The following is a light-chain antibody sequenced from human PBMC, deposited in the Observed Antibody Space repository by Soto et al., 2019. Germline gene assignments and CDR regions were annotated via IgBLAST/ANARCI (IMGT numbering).Light chain of an antibody. CDR3: QQTYSSPLT. J-gene: IGKJ4*01. CDR1: QSVTRY. Sequence: DIQMTQSPSSLSASVGDRVTITCRASQSVTRYLNWYQQKPEKAPKLLIYAASSLQSGVPSRFSGSGSGTDFTLTITSLQPEDFAAYFCQQTYSSPLTFGGGTKVEIK. CDR2: AAS. V-gene: IGKV1-39*01.